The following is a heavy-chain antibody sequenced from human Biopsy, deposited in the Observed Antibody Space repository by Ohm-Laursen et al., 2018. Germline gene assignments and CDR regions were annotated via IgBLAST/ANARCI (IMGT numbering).Heavy chain of an antibody. CDR3: AADINVWNVNY. V-gene: IGHV1-24*01. Sequence: ASAKVSCKVSGYTLTELSMHWVRQAPGKGLEWMGGFAPENGKTVYAQNFQARASMTEDTSTDTAYMELRSLRSEDTAVYYCAADINVWNVNYWGQGTQVTVSS. CDR1: GYTLTELS. CDR2: FAPENGKT. D-gene: IGHD1-1*01. J-gene: IGHJ4*02.